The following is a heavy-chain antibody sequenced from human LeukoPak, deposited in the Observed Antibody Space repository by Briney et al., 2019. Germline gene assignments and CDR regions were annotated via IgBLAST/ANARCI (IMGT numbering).Heavy chain of an antibody. J-gene: IGHJ5*02. CDR1: GYTFTNYD. Sequence: ASVKVSCKASGYTFTNYDINWVRQAPGQGLEWMGWMNPKSGNTGYAPKFQGRLTFTRNTSISTAYMELSSLRSEDTAVYYCARGCIEMLIIQRFWFDPWGQGTQVTVSS. CDR3: ARGCIEMLIIQRFWFDP. D-gene: IGHD3-16*01. CDR2: MNPKSGNT. V-gene: IGHV1-8*01.